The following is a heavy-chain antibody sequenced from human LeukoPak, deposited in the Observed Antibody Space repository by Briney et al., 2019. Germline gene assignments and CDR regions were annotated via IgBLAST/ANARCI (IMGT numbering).Heavy chain of an antibody. J-gene: IGHJ4*02. CDR3: IRGTVGAPGNDY. Sequence: GGSLRLSCAAPGFTFSSYWMHWVRQAPGKGLVWFSRIDTDGSFTSYADSVRGRFTISRDNAKNTLYLQMSSLRAEDTAVYYCIRGTVGAPGNDYWGQGTLVTVSS. CDR2: IDTDGSFT. D-gene: IGHD1-26*01. CDR1: GFTFSSYW. V-gene: IGHV3-74*01.